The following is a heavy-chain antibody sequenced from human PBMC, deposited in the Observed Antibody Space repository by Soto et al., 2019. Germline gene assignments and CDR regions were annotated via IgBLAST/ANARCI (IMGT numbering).Heavy chain of an antibody. D-gene: IGHD3-10*01. CDR3: ASSLLTRIRGATIPYYSVMDV. CDR1: GCSVSGGCYS. Sequence: SESLSLSCAVSGCSVSGGCYSWGWLRQPLGKGLEWIGYIYHSGGTDYNPSFESRVTISLDRSQNQFSLKLESVSAADTAVYYCASSLLTRIRGATIPYYSVMDVWGQGITVTVSS. CDR2: IYHSGGT. V-gene: IGHV4-30-2*01. J-gene: IGHJ6*02.